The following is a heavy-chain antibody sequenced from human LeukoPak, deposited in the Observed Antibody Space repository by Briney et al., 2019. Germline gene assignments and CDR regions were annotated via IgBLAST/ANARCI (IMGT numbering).Heavy chain of an antibody. CDR1: GGSISSYY. D-gene: IGHD5-18*01. CDR3: ARGYSYGSGAFDI. J-gene: IGHJ3*02. CDR2: IYYSGST. Sequence: SSETLSLTCTVSGGSISSYYWSWIRQPPGKGLEWVGYIYYSGSTNYNPSLKSRVPISVDTSKNQFSLKLSSVTAADTAVYYCARGYSYGSGAFDIWGQGTMVTVSS. V-gene: IGHV4-59*01.